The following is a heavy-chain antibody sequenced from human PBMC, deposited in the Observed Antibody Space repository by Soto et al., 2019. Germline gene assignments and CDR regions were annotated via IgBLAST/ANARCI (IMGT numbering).Heavy chain of an antibody. V-gene: IGHV4-39*07. J-gene: IGHJ6*02. CDR1: GGSISSSSYY. CDR2: IYYSGST. Sequence: SETLSLTCTVSGGSISSSSYYWGWIRQPPGKGLEWIGSIYYSGSTNYNPSLKSRVTISVDTSKNQFSLKLSSVTAADTAVYYCARSPDSSGYYPRWYYYGMDVWGQGTTVTVSS. CDR3: ARSPDSSGYYPRWYYYGMDV. D-gene: IGHD3-22*01.